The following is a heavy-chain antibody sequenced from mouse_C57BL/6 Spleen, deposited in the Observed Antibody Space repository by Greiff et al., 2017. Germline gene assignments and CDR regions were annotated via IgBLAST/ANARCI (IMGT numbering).Heavy chain of an antibody. CDR2: IYPGDGDT. CDR1: GYAFSSSW. J-gene: IGHJ4*01. Sequence: QVQLQQSGPELVKPGASVKISCKASGYAFSSSWMNWVKQRPGKGLEWIGRIYPGDGDTNYNGKFKGKATLTADKSSSTAYMQLSSLTSEDSAVYFCARHAMVYWGQGTSVTVSS. CDR3: ARHAMVY. V-gene: IGHV1-82*01.